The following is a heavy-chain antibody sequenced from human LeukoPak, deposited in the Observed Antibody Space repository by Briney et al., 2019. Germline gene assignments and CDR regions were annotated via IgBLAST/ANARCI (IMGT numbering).Heavy chain of an antibody. CDR1: GFTFSSYW. Sequence: GGSLRLSCAASGFTFSSYWMHWVRQAPGKGLVWVSSISSSSSYIYYADSVKGRFTISRDNAKNSLYLQMNSLRAEDTAVYYCARGEGSGYFGYWGQGTLVTVSS. CDR3: ARGEGSGYFGY. V-gene: IGHV3-21*01. J-gene: IGHJ4*02. D-gene: IGHD3-22*01. CDR2: ISSSSSYI.